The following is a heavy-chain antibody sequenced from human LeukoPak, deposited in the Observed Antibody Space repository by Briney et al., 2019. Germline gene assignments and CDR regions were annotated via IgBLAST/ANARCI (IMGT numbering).Heavy chain of an antibody. V-gene: IGHV3-21*01. CDR3: ARDGPSIAADFDC. Sequence: GGSLRLSCAASGFTFSSYSMNWVRQAPGKGLEWVSSISSSSYIYYADSLKGRFTISRDNAKNSLYLQMNSLRAEDSAVYYCARDGPSIAADFDCWGQGTLVTVSS. CDR2: ISSSSYI. CDR1: GFTFSSYS. J-gene: IGHJ4*02. D-gene: IGHD6-6*01.